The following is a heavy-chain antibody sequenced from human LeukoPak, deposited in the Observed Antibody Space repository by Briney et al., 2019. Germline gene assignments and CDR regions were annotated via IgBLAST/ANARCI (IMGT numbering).Heavy chain of an antibody. V-gene: IGHV4-61*01. D-gene: IGHD6-19*01. CDR2: IYYSGST. CDR1: GGSVSSGSYY. CDR3: ARVVAGHDY. J-gene: IGHJ4*02. Sequence: PSETLSLTCTVSGGSVSSGSYYWSWIRQPPGKGLEWIGYIYYSGSTNYNPSPKSRVTISVDTPKNQFSLRLSSVTAADTAVYYCARVVAGHDYWGQGTLVTVSS.